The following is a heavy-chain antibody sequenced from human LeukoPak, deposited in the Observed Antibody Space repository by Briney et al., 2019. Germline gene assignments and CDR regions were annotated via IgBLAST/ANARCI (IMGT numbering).Heavy chain of an antibody. J-gene: IGHJ4*02. V-gene: IGHV5-51*01. CDR3: ARLSGSSGYSPGYYFDY. CDR1: GYSFTNYW. Sequence: GESLKISCKGSGYSFTNYWIGWVRQMPGKGLEWMGIIYPGDSDTRYSPSFQGQVTISADKSISTAYLQWSSLKASDTAMYYCARLSGSSGYSPGYYFDYWGQGTLVTVSS. D-gene: IGHD3-22*01. CDR2: IYPGDSDT.